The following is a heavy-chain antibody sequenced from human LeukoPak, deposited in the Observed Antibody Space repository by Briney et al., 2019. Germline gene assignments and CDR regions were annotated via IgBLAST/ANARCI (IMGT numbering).Heavy chain of an antibody. V-gene: IGHV3-23*01. CDR2: ISDSGDST. D-gene: IGHD2-15*01. CDR3: ATARSGGIYDY. CDR1: GFTFSSYS. Sequence: PGGSLRLSCAASGFTFSSYSMTWVRQTPGKGLEWVSGISDSGDSTYYADSVKGRFTISRENAKNSLYLQMNSLKTEDTGVYYCATARSGGIYDYWGLGTLVTVSS. J-gene: IGHJ4*02.